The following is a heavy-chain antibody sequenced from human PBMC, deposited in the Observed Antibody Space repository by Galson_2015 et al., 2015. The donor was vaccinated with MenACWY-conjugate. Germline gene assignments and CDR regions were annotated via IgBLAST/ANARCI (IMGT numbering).Heavy chain of an antibody. V-gene: IGHV4-59*01. Sequence: ETLSLTCTVSGGSISNYYWNWIRQPPGKGLEWIGYIYYSGSTNYNPSLKSRVTISVDTSKNQFSLKVNSVTAADTAVYYCARLNVGRWFDPWGQGTLVTVSS. D-gene: IGHD2-15*01. J-gene: IGHJ5*02. CDR1: GGSISNYY. CDR3: ARLNVGRWFDP. CDR2: IYYSGST.